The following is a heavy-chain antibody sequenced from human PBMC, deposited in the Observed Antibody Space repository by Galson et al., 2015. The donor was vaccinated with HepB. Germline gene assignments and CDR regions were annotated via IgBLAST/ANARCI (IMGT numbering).Heavy chain of an antibody. CDR2: ISVSNGKT. J-gene: IGHJ4*02. Sequence: SVKVSCKASGYTFTSYGITWVRQAPGQGLEWLGWISVSNGKTHSAHHLQGRVSMTTDTSTTTPYMGLRSLRSDDTAVYYCARDPPSYNSHSSGYFDYWGQGALVIVSS. V-gene: IGHV1-18*01. CDR3: ARDPPSYNSHSSGYFDY. D-gene: IGHD3-22*01. CDR1: GYTFTSYG.